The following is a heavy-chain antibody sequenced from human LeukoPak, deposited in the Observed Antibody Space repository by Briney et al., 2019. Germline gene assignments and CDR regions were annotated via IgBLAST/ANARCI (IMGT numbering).Heavy chain of an antibody. CDR2: ISGGGGST. J-gene: IGHJ4*02. Sequence: PGGSLRLSCAASGFTFSNYAMSWVRQAPGKGLEWVSGISGGGGSTYYADSVKGRFTISRDNSKNTLYLQMNSLRAEDTAVYYCAKDRRYDILTGYCSPSSDYWGQGTLVTVSS. D-gene: IGHD3-9*01. V-gene: IGHV3-23*01. CDR3: AKDRRYDILTGYCSPSSDY. CDR1: GFTFSNYA.